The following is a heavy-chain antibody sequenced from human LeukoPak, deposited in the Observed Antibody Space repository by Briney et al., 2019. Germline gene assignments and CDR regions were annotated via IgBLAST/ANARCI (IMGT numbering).Heavy chain of an antibody. Sequence: PSETLSLTCTVSGGSISSGGYYWSWIRQHPGTGLEWIGYIYYSGSTYYNPSLKSRVTISVDTSKNQFSLKLSPVTAADTAVYYCARVYGYCSGGSCYPDAFDIWGQGTMVTVSS. V-gene: IGHV4-31*03. CDR3: ARVYGYCSGGSCYPDAFDI. J-gene: IGHJ3*02. CDR1: GGSISSGGYY. CDR2: IYYSGST. D-gene: IGHD2-15*01.